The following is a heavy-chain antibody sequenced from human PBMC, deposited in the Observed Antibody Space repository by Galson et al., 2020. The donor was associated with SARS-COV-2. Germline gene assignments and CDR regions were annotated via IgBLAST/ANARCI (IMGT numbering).Heavy chain of an antibody. CDR3: ARGAVRFGELFYYYYYGMDV. V-gene: IGHV4-34*01. D-gene: IGHD3-10*01. CDR1: GGSFSGYY. CDR2: INHSGST. Sequence: SETLSLTCAVYGGSFSGYYWSWIRQPPGKGLEWLGEINHSGSTNYNPSLKSRVTISVDTSKNQFSLKLSSVTAADTAVYYCARGAVRFGELFYYYYYGMDVWGQGTTVTVSS. J-gene: IGHJ6*02.